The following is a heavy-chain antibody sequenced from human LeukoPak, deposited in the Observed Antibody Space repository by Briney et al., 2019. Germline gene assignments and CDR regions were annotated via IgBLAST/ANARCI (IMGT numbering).Heavy chain of an antibody. CDR3: ARDPAGYSSSWFGGQYFQH. CDR1: GFTLSSYR. CDR2: ISSTSSYI. V-gene: IGHV3-21*01. Sequence: GGSLRLSCAASGFTLSSYRMSSVRPAPGKGREWVSSISSTSSYIYQPASVKGPFPISRENAKNPRYLQMYRLRAEDTAVYYCARDPAGYSSSWFGGQYFQHWGQGTLVTVSS. D-gene: IGHD6-13*01. J-gene: IGHJ1*01.